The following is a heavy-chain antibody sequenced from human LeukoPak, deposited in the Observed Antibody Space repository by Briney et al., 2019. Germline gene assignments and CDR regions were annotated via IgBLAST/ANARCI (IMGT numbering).Heavy chain of an antibody. D-gene: IGHD6-6*01. CDR3: ARDRAYSSSSGGAFDI. CDR2: IYYSGST. CDR1: GGSISSYY. J-gene: IGHJ3*02. V-gene: IGHV4-59*01. Sequence: SETLPLTCTVSGGSISSYYWSWIRQPPGKGLECIGYIYYSGSTNYNPSLKSRVTISVDTSKNQSSLKLSSVTAADTAVYYCARDRAYSSSSGGAFDIWGQGTMVTVSS.